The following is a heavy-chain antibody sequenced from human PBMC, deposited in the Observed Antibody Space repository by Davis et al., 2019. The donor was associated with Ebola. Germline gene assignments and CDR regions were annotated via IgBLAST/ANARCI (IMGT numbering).Heavy chain of an antibody. CDR1: GGSISSSSYY. J-gene: IGHJ6*03. V-gene: IGHV4-39*07. CDR2: IYYSGST. Sequence: PSETLSLTCTVSGGSISSSSYYWGWIRQPPGKGLEWIGSIYYSGSTYYNPSLKSRVTISVDTSKNQFSLKLSSVTAADTAVYYCALGTYYYYYYMDVWGKGTTVTVSS. CDR3: ALGTYYYYYYMDV.